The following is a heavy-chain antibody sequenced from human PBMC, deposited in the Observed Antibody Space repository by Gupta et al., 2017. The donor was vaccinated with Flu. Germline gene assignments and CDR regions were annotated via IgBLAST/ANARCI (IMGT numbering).Heavy chain of an antibody. J-gene: IGHJ3*01. D-gene: IGHD2-2*01. CDR3: ARPLGYCSSLSCGAFDF. Sequence: GFTFSDYPMHWVRQAPGQGLEWVAVMSYSGSNKYYADSVTGRFTISRDNSKNTLYLQMHSLRAEDTAVYYCARPLGYCSSLSCGAFDFWGQ. V-gene: IGHV3-30-3*01. CDR2: MSYSGSNK. CDR1: GFTFSDYP.